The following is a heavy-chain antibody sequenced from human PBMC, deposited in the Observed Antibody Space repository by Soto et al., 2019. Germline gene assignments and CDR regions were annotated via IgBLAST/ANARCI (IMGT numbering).Heavy chain of an antibody. D-gene: IGHD6-19*01. CDR2: ISDSSGST. CDR3: AKDKPAAGSQWLVPI. Sequence: PGGSLRLSCAASGFTFSSCAMTWVRQAPGMGLQWVSAISDSSGSTYYADSVRGRFTISRDNSKNALYLQLNSLGAEDTAVYYCAKDKPAAGSQWLVPIWGRGTLVTVSS. J-gene: IGHJ4*02. CDR1: GFTFSSCA. V-gene: IGHV3-23*01.